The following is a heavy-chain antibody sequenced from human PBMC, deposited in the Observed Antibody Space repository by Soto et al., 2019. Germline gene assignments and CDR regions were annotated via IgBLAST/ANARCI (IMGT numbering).Heavy chain of an antibody. Sequence: GGSLRLSCAASGVTFCNYGMHWVRQAPGKGLEWVAIIWYDGSNKYYADSVKGRFTISRDNSKNTLYLQMNSLRAEDTAVYYCARGTAAGNDAFDIWGQGTMVTVSS. J-gene: IGHJ3*02. V-gene: IGHV3-33*01. CDR3: ARGTAAGNDAFDI. D-gene: IGHD6-13*01. CDR2: IWYDGSNK. CDR1: GVTFCNYG.